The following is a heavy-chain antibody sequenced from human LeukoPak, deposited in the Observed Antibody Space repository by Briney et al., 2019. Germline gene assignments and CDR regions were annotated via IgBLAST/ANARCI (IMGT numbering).Heavy chain of an antibody. CDR2: ITSSSTYT. J-gene: IGHJ5*02. V-gene: IGHV3-21*01. Sequence: GGSLRLSCAASGFSFSSYNMNWVRLTPGKGLEWVSSITSSSTYTFYADSVKGRFTISRDNAKNSLYLQMTSLRAEDTAVYYCASMISNGEEVADWFDPWGQGTLVTVSS. D-gene: IGHD4-11*01. CDR3: ASMISNGEEVADWFDP. CDR1: GFSFSSYN.